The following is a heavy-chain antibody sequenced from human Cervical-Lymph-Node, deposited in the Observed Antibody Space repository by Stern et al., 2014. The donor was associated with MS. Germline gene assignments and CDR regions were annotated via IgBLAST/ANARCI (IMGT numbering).Heavy chain of an antibody. J-gene: IGHJ3*02. V-gene: IGHV1-69*06. CDR2: IIPIIGTA. D-gene: IGHD3-10*01. CDR3: ARDQRHYGSGHYAFDI. Sequence: QLVQSGAEVKKPGSSVKVSCKASGGTFSSYAFSWVRQAPGQGLEWVGGIIPIIGTANYAQKFQGRVTITADNSLKTAYMEVSSLRSEDTAVYYCARDQRHYGSGHYAFDIWGQGTMVTVSS. CDR1: GGTFSSYA.